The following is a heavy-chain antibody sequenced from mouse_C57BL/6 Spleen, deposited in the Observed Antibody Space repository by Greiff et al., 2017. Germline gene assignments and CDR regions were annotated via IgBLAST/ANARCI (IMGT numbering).Heavy chain of an antibody. V-gene: IGHV1-69*01. CDR3: GYGSREDYAMGY. Sequence: QVQLQQPGAELVMPGASVKLSCKASGYTFTSYWMHWVKQRPGQGLEWIGEIDPSDSYTNYNQKFKGKATLTVDKSSSTAYMQLSSLTSEDSAVYYCGYGSREDYAMGYWGQGTSVTVAS. J-gene: IGHJ4*01. CDR2: IDPSDSYT. CDR1: GYTFTSYW. D-gene: IGHD1-1*01.